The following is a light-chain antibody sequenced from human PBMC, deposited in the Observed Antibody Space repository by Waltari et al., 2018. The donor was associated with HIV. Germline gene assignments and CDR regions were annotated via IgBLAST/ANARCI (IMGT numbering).Light chain of an antibody. Sequence: QSALTQPASVSGSPGQSLTISCTGPSNDLRNYNSVSWYQHHPGKAPKVIIYEVSNRPSGVSSRFSGSLSANTASLTISGLQAEDEADDFCTSYISSSSPVFGGGTKVTVL. CDR2: EVS. J-gene: IGLJ3*02. V-gene: IGLV2-14*01. CDR1: SNDLRNYNS. CDR3: TSYISSSSPV.